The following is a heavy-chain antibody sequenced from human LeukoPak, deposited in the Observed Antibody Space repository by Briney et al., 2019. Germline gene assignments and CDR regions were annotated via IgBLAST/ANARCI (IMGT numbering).Heavy chain of an antibody. CDR1: GGSISSYY. V-gene: IGHV4-59*01. CDR3: ARDMGRGSSTSCYDY. D-gene: IGHD2-2*01. J-gene: IGHJ4*02. CDR2: IYYSGST. Sequence: SETLSLTCTVSGGSISSYYWSWIRQPPGKGLEWIGYIYYSGSTNYNPSLKSRVTISVDTSKNQFSLKLSSVTAADTAVYYCARDMGRGSSTSCYDYWGQGTLVTVSS.